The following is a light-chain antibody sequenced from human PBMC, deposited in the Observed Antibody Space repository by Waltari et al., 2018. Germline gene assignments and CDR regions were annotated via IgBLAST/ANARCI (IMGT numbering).Light chain of an antibody. CDR3: QSYDRSLSVV. CDR1: GSNIGAGYD. J-gene: IGLJ2*01. CDR2: GNN. Sequence: QSALTQPPSVSGAPGQRITISCTGSGSNIGAGYDVHWYQQFPGTAPKLPLHGNNNRPPGFPDRFFCSKTGTSASLAITGLQADDEADYYCQSYDRSLSVVFGGGTKLTVL. V-gene: IGLV1-40*01.